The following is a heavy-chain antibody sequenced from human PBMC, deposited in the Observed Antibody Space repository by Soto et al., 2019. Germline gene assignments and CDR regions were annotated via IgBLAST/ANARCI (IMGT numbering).Heavy chain of an antibody. CDR1: GGSFSGYY. Sequence: QVQLHQWGAGLLKPSGTLSLTCAVYGGSFSGYYWSWIRQPPGKGLEWIGEINHSGSTNYNPSLKSRVTISLDTSKNQFSRMLGSVPAADTALYYCARSLNHRARGIAAAGRWGSFDPGGQGTLVTVSS. V-gene: IGHV4-34*01. D-gene: IGHD6-13*01. CDR3: ARSLNHRARGIAAAGRWGSFDP. J-gene: IGHJ5*02. CDR2: INHSGST.